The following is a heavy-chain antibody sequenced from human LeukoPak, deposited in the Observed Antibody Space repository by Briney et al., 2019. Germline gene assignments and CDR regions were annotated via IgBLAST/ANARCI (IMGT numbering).Heavy chain of an antibody. Sequence: GGSLRLSCAASGFTFSSYTMSWVRQAPGKGLEWVSAISGSGGSTYYADSVKGRFTISRDNSKNTLYLQMNSLRAEDTAVYYCAKQIWSGLNYFDYWGQGTLVTVSS. CDR3: AKQIWSGLNYFDY. CDR2: ISGSGGST. J-gene: IGHJ4*02. CDR1: GFTFSSYT. D-gene: IGHD3-3*01. V-gene: IGHV3-23*01.